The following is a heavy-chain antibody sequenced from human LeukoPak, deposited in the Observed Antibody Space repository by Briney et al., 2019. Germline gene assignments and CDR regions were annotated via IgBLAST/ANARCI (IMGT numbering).Heavy chain of an antibody. J-gene: IGHJ4*02. V-gene: IGHV3-21*01. CDR3: ARDRGEWELLHFDY. CDR2: ISSSSSYI. Sequence: GGSLRLSCAASGFTFSSYSMNWVRQAPGKGLEWVSSISSSSSYIYYADSVKGRFTISRDNAKNSLYLQMNSLRAEDTAVYYCARDRGEWELLHFDYWGQGTLVTVSS. CDR1: GFTFSSYS. D-gene: IGHD1-26*01.